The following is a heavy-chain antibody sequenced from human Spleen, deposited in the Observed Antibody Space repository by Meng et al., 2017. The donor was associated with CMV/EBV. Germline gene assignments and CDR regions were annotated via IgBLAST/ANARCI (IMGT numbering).Heavy chain of an antibody. V-gene: IGHV1-2*02. Sequence: ASVKVSCKASGYTFTGYYMHWVRQAPGQGLEYMGWINPRTGVTNYGQKFQGRVTMTRDTSISRAYMELNRLRSDDTAVYYCASSSWDHNWGQGTLVTVSS. CDR3: ASSSWDHN. CDR2: INPRTGVT. D-gene: IGHD6-13*01. J-gene: IGHJ4*02. CDR1: GYTFTGYY.